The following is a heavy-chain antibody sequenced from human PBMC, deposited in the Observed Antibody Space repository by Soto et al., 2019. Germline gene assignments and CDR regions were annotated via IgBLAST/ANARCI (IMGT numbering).Heavy chain of an antibody. CDR1: GGTFSSYA. J-gene: IGHJ6*02. CDR2: IIPIYGTA. D-gene: IGHD6-13*01. CDR3: GRSWYYYYGMDV. V-gene: IGHV1-69*01. Sequence: QVQLVQSGAEVKKPGSSVKVSCKASGGTFSSYAISWVRQAPGQGLEWMGGIIPIYGTANYAQKFQGRVTITADESTSTAYMELSSLRSEDTAVYYCGRSWYYYYGMDVWGQGTTVTVSS.